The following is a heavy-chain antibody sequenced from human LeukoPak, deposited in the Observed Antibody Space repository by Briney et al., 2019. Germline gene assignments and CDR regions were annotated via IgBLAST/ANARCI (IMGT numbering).Heavy chain of an antibody. CDR1: GGTFSSYA. CDR3: ARNMDRNSGWYYFDY. CDR2: IIPIFGTA. V-gene: IGHV1-69*01. D-gene: IGHD3-10*01. J-gene: IGHJ4*02. Sequence: SVKVSCKASGGTFSSYAISWVRQATGQGLEWMGGIIPIFGTANYAQKFQGRVTITADESTSTAYMELSSLRSEDTAVYYCARNMDRNSGWYYFDYWGQGTLVTVSS.